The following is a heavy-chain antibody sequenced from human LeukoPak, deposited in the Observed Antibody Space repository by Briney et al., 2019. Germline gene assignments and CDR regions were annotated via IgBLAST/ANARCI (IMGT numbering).Heavy chain of an antibody. CDR1: GGTFSSYA. D-gene: IGHD3-3*01. CDR2: IIPIFGTA. J-gene: IGHJ4*02. V-gene: IGHV1-69*13. CDR3: AREVERGYDFWSGYSYYFDY. Sequence: ASVKVSCKASGGTFSSYAISWVRQAPGQGLEWMGGIIPIFGTANYAQKFQGRVTITADESTSTAYMELSSLGSEDTAVYYCAREVERGYDFWSGYSYYFDYWGQGTLVTVSS.